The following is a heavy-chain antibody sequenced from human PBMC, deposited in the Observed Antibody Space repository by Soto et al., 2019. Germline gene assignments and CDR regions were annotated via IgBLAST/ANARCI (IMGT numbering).Heavy chain of an antibody. J-gene: IGHJ4*02. CDR1: GYTFTGHY. V-gene: IGHV1-2*02. CDR3: GRGRSGQIVVFY. D-gene: IGHD1-26*01. CDR2: IGPGSGAT. Sequence: SVKVSCKASGYTFTGHYIHWVRQAPEQGPEWMGEIGPGSGATRYAQRFQGRVTMTRNMSITTVYMELNNLSPDDTAVYYCGRGRSGQIVVFYWGQGTPVTVSS.